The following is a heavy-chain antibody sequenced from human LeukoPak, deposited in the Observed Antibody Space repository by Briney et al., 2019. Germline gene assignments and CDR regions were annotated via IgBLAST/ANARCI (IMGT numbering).Heavy chain of an antibody. V-gene: IGHV1-8*02. CDR1: GYTLTSYD. CDR3: ARETTTGVYFDY. J-gene: IGHJ4*02. D-gene: IGHD1-26*01. CDR2: MNPNSGNT. Sequence: ASVKVSCKASGYTLTSYDINWVRQATGQGLEWMGWMNPNSGNTGYAQKFQGRVTMTRNTSISTAYMELSSLRSEDTAVYYCARETTTGVYFDYWGQGTLVTVSS.